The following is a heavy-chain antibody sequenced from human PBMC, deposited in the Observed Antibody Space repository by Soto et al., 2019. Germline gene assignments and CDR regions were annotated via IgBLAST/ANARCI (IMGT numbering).Heavy chain of an antibody. CDR3: VKDLRIVAAYAFDI. Sequence: GGSLRLSCAASGFTFSDYSMNWVRQAPGKGLEWVSSISRINSIYYADSVKGRFTISRDNAQDSVHLQMNSLTAEDTGVYYCVKDLRIVAAYAFDIWGRGTMVTVSS. J-gene: IGHJ3*02. CDR2: ISRINSI. CDR1: GFTFSDYS. V-gene: IGHV3-21*01. D-gene: IGHD3-16*02.